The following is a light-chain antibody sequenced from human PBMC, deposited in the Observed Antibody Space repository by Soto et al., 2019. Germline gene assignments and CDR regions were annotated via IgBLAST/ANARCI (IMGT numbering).Light chain of an antibody. J-gene: IGLJ1*01. CDR2: EVS. V-gene: IGLV2-14*01. Sequence: QAVVTQPASVSGSPGQSITISCTGTSSDVGGYNYVSWYQQHPGKAPKVIIYEVSHRPSGVSNRFSGSKSGNTASLTISGLQAEDEADYYCSSYTSSSTLYVFGTGTKVTVL. CDR3: SSYTSSSTLYV. CDR1: SSDVGGYNY.